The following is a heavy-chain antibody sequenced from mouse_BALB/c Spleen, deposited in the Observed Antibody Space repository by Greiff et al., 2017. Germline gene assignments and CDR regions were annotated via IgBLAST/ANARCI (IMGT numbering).Heavy chain of an antibody. J-gene: IGHJ2*01. CDR2: ISSGSSTI. Sequence: EVQVVESGGGLVQPGGSRKLSCAASGFTFSSFGMHWVRQAPEKGLEWVAYISSGSSTIYYADTVKGRFTISRDNPKNTLFLQMTSLRSEDTAMYYCASLDGYYVDYWGQGTTLTVSS. V-gene: IGHV5-17*02. CDR1: GFTFSSFG. D-gene: IGHD2-3*01. CDR3: ASLDGYYVDY.